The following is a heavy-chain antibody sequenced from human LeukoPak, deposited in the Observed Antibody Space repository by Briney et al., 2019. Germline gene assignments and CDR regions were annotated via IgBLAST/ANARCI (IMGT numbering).Heavy chain of an antibody. J-gene: IGHJ4*02. CDR2: IHSGGST. D-gene: IGHD7-27*01. V-gene: IGHV3-66*01. CDR1: GFTFDDYA. Sequence: GGSLRLSCAASGFTFDDYAMHWVRQAPGRGLEWVSVIHSGGSTYYADSVKGRFTISRDNSKNTLYLQMNSLRAEDTAVYYCARRAWGSYYFDYWGQGTLVTVSS. CDR3: ARRAWGSYYFDY.